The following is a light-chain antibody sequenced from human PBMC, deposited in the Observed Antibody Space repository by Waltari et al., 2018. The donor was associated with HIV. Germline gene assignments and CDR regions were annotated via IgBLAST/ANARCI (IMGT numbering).Light chain of an antibody. CDR3: LLYVGTGIWV. CDR1: SGPVSYRQH. CDR2: DTN. V-gene: IGLV8-61*01. Sequence: QTVLTQEPSFSVSPGGTVTLTCDLRSGPVSYRQHPSWYQKTPGLPPRLLTYDTNTRSAGVPDRFSGSILGNKAALTITGAQSDDESEYYCLLYVGTGIWVFGGGTKLTVL. J-gene: IGLJ3*02.